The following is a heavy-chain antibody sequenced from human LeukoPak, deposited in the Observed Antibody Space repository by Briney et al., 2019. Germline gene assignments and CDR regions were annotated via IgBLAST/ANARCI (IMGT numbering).Heavy chain of an antibody. CDR2: ISSDGYT. Sequence: GRSLRLSCAASGFTVSSNYVSWVRQAPGRGLEWVSFISSDGYTYYAESVKGRFTISRDNSKNTLYLQMNSLRAEDTAVYYCVREGSSWPRDFQHWGQGTLVTVSS. J-gene: IGHJ1*01. CDR1: GFTVSSNY. V-gene: IGHV3-66*01. CDR3: VREGSSWPRDFQH. D-gene: IGHD6-13*01.